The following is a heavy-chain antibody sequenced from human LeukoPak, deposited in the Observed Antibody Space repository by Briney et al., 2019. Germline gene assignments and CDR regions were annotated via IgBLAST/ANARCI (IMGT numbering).Heavy chain of an antibody. CDR3: ARQRYYYGSGSFTPPGDY. CDR2: IYPGDSDT. V-gene: IGHV5-51*01. D-gene: IGHD3-10*01. CDR1: GYSFTSYW. J-gene: IGHJ4*02. Sequence: LGESLKISCKGSGYSFTSYWIGWVRQLPGKGLEWVGIIYPGDSDTRYSPSFQGQVTISADKSISTAYLQWSSLKASDTAMYYCARQRYYYGSGSFTPPGDYWGQGTLVTVSS.